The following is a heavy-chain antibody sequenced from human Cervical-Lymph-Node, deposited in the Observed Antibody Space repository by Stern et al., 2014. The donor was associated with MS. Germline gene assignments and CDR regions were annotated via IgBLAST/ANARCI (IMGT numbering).Heavy chain of an antibody. CDR1: GGSISRGDYY. CDR2: IYYSGST. Sequence: QVQLQESGPGLVKPSQTLSLTCTVSGGSISRGDYYWSWIRQPPGKGLEWIGYIYYSGSTYYNPSLKSRVTISVDTSKNQFSLKLSSVTAADTAVYYCARGGEYYDSSGYSLLDYWGQGTLVTVSS. CDR3: ARGGEYYDSSGYSLLDY. J-gene: IGHJ4*02. D-gene: IGHD3-22*01. V-gene: IGHV4-30-4*01.